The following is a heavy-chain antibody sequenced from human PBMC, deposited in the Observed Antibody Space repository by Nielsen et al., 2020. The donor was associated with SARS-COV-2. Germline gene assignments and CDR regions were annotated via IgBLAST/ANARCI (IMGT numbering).Heavy chain of an antibody. CDR3: ARSEGVMITFGGVIVIGGGYLDY. Sequence: SETLSLTCAVYGGSFGGYYWSWIRQPPGKGLEWIGEVNYRGGTNYNPSLKSRVTISMDASKNQFSLKMSSVTATDTAVYYCARSEGVMITFGGVIVIGGGYLDYWGQGTLVTVSS. D-gene: IGHD3-16*02. CDR2: VNYRGGT. V-gene: IGHV4-34*01. J-gene: IGHJ4*02. CDR1: GGSFGGYY.